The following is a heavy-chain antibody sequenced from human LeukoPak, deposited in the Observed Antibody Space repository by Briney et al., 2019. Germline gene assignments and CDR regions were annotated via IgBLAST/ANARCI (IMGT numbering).Heavy chain of an antibody. CDR2: IKEDGSKK. CDR3: ARDVSVQTAQDAWVDAFDI. Sequence: GGSLRLSCEVSGFTFNSYWMDWVRQAPGKGLEWVANIKEDGSKKYYVDSVKGRSTISRDNAKNSLYLQMSSLRVEDTAVYYCARDVSVQTAQDAWVDAFDIWGQGTTVTVSS. CDR1: GFTFNSYW. D-gene: IGHD2-21*02. J-gene: IGHJ3*02. V-gene: IGHV3-7*03.